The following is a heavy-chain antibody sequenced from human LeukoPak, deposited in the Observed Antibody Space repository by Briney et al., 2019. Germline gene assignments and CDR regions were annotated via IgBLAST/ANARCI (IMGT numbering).Heavy chain of an antibody. J-gene: IGHJ4*02. D-gene: IGHD2-15*01. CDR3: ARDWGWWDPTGYLEY. V-gene: IGHV3-64*01. CDR1: GFTFSSYA. Sequence: GGSLRLSCAASGFTFSSYAMHWVRQAPGKGLEYVSAISSNGGSTYYANSVKGRFTISRDNSKNTLYLQMGSLRAEDMAVYYCARDWGWWDPTGYLEYWGQGTLVTVSS. CDR2: ISSNGGST.